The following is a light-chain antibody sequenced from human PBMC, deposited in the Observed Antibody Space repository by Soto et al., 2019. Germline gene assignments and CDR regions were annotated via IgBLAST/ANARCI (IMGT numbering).Light chain of an antibody. J-gene: IGKJ1*01. V-gene: IGKV3-20*01. Sequence: EIVLTQSPGTLSLSPGERATLSCRASQSVRSSYLAWYQQNPGQHPRLLIYDATNRATGMPDRFSGSGSGTDFTLTISRLEPEEFEVYYCQQYGSSPWTFGQGTKVEIK. CDR1: QSVRSSY. CDR3: QQYGSSPWT. CDR2: DAT.